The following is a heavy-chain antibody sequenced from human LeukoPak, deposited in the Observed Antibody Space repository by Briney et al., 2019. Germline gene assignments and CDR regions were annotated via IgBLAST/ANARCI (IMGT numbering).Heavy chain of an antibody. CDR3: ARDHRGAAAGSPYFDY. CDR2: ISYDGSNK. J-gene: IGHJ4*02. CDR1: GFTFSSYA. D-gene: IGHD6-13*01. Sequence: GGSLRLSCAASGFTFSSYAMHWVRQAPGKGLEWVAVISYDGSNKYYADSVKGRFTISRDNSKNTLYLQMNSLRAEDTAVYYCARDHRGAAAGSPYFDYWGQGTPVTVSS. V-gene: IGHV3-30-3*01.